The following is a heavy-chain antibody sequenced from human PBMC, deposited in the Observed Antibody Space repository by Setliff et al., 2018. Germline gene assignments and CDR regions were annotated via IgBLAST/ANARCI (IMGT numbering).Heavy chain of an antibody. Sequence: SCPAPGLTFGDYAMSWVRQAPGKGLEWVGFIRSKAYGGTTEYAASVKGRFTIPRDDSKSIAYLQMNILKTEDTAVYYCTRSSSSGLVYYFDYWGQGTLVTVSS. CDR1: GLTFGDYA. J-gene: IGHJ4*02. CDR3: TRSSSSGLVYYFDY. CDR2: IRSKAYGGTT. D-gene: IGHD6-6*01. V-gene: IGHV3-49*04.